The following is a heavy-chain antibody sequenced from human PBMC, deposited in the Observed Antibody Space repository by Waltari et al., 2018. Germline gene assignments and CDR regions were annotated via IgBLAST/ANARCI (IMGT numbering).Heavy chain of an antibody. CDR1: GGSISSSNW. D-gene: IGHD1-1*01. CDR2: IYHSGST. CDR3: AGTVEMATTHQWIGLYNWFDP. J-gene: IGHJ5*02. Sequence: QVQLQESGPGLVKPSGTLSLTCAVSGGSISSSNWWSWVRQPPGKGLEWIGEIYHSGSTNYNPSLKSRVTISVDTSKNQFSLKLSSVTAADTAVYYCAGTVEMATTHQWIGLYNWFDPWGQGTLVTVSS. V-gene: IGHV4-4*02.